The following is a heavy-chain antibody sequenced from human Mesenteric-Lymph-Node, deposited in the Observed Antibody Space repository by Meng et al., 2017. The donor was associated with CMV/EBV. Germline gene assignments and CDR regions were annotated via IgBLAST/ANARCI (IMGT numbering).Heavy chain of an antibody. CDR2: IYYSGST. D-gene: IGHD2-8*01. CDR3: ARTACTKNGMDV. CDR1: GGSISSYY. V-gene: IGHV4-59*01. Sequence: AETLSLTCTVSGGSISSYYWSWTRRPPGKGLEWIGYIYYSGSTNYNPSLKRRVTISVDTSKNQFSLKVRSVTAADTALYYCARTACTKNGMDVWGQGTTVTVSS. J-gene: IGHJ6*02.